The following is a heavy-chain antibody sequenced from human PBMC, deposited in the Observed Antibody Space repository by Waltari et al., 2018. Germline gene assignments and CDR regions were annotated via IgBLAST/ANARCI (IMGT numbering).Heavy chain of an antibody. V-gene: IGHV1-69*12. J-gene: IGHJ3*02. CDR3: AKREIGYAFDI. CDR1: GGTFGTYA. D-gene: IGHD1-26*01. CDR2: VIPIFGTP. Sequence: QVQLVQSGAEVKQPGASGKVYCKASGGTFGTYAITWVRQAPGQGLEWMGGVIPIFGTPNYAPKFQGRVTVSADPSTSTAYLEVRRLISEDTAVYYCAKREIGYAFDIWGHGTMVTVSS.